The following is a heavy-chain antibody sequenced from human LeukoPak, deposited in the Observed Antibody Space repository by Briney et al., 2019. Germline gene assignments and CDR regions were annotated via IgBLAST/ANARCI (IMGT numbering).Heavy chain of an antibody. CDR3: ARGLRMVYATRIIEYFQH. CDR2: INHSGST. V-gene: IGHV4-34*01. CDR1: GGSFSGYY. D-gene: IGHD2-8*01. J-gene: IGHJ1*01. Sequence: SETLSLTCAVYGGSFSGYYWSWIRQPPGKGLEWIGEINHSGSTNYNPSPKSRLTISVDTSKNQFSLKLSSVTAADTAVYYCARGLRMVYATRIIEYFQHWGQGTLVTVSS.